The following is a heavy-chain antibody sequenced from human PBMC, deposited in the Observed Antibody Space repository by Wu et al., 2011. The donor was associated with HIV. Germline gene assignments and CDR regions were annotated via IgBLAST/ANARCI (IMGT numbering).Heavy chain of an antibody. CDR1: LHLYQLW. CDR3: ARDLRRGVTTSGY. V-gene: IGHV1-18*01. J-gene: IGHJ4*02. D-gene: IGHD4-17*01. CDR2: ISAYNGDT. Sequence: VRLVQSGAEVKKPWGLSEGLLQGFWLHLYQLWYQLGATRPLDKGLSGVGWISAYNGDTNYAQKLQGRVTMTTDTSTSTAYMELRSLRSDDTAVYYCARDLRRGVTTSGYWGQGTLVTVSS.